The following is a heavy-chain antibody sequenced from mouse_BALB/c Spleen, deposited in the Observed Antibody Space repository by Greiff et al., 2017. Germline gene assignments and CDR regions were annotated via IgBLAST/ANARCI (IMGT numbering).Heavy chain of an antibody. CDR3: ARHEGFDY. CDR1: GFTFSSYA. CDR2: ISSGGSYT. Sequence: EVQRVESGGGLVKPGGSLKLSCAASGFTFSSYAMSWVRQTPEKRLEWVATISSGGSYTYYPDSVKGRFTISRDNAKNTLYLQMSSLRSEDTAMYYCARHEGFDYWGQGTTLTVSS. V-gene: IGHV5-9-3*01. J-gene: IGHJ2*01.